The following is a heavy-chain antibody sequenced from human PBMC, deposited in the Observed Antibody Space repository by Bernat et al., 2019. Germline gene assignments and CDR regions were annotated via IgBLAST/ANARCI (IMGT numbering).Heavy chain of an antibody. CDR3: ARPILVRGVIWGNWFAP. CDR1: GGTFSSYA. V-gene: IGHV1-69*06. CDR2: IIPIFGTT. D-gene: IGHD3-10*01. Sequence: QVQLVQSGAEVKKPGSSVKVSCKASGGTFSSYAISWVRQAPGQGLEWMGGIIPIFGTTNYAQRCQGRVTITADKSTSTAYMELSSLRSEDTAVYYCARPILVRGVIWGNWFAPWGQGTLVTVSS. J-gene: IGHJ5*02.